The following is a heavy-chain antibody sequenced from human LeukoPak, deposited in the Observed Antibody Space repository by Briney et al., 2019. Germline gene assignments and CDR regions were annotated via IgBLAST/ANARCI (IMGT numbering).Heavy chain of an antibody. D-gene: IGHD3-22*01. J-gene: IGHJ4*02. CDR1: GGSISSYY. CDR3: ARMRTYYYDKNQYYFDY. Sequence: SETLSLTCTVSGGSISSYYWSWIRQPPGKGLEWIGYIYYSGSTNYNPSLKTRVTISVDTSKNQFSLKLSSVTAADTAVYYCARMRTYYYDKNQYYFDYWGQGTLVTVSS. V-gene: IGHV4-59*12. CDR2: IYYSGST.